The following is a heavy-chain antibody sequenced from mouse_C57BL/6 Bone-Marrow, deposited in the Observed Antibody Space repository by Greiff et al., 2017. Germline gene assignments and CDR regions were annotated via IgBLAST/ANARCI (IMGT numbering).Heavy chain of an antibody. CDR1: GYAFSSYW. J-gene: IGHJ3*01. CDR3: ARELYYGNYGFAY. D-gene: IGHD2-1*01. V-gene: IGHV1-80*01. CDR2: IYPGDGDT. Sequence: VQLQQSGAELVKPGASVKISCKASGYAFSSYWMNWVKQRPGKGLEWIGQIYPGDGDTNYNGKFKGKATLTADKSSSTAYMQLSSLTSEDSAVYFCARELYYGNYGFAYWGQGTLVTVSA.